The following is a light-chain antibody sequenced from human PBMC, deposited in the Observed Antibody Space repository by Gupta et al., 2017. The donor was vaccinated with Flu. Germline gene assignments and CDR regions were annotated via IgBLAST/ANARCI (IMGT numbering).Light chain of an antibody. V-gene: IGLV1-47*01. CDR2: RNN. CDR1: SSNIGSNY. CDR3: AAWDDSLSGSV. Sequence: QSFLTQPPSASGTPSPRVTISCSGSSSNIGSNYVYWYQQHPGTAPKLRIYRNNQRPSGVPDRFSGSKSGTAASLAISGLRSEDEADYYCAAWDDSLSGSVFGGGTKLTVL. J-gene: IGLJ3*02.